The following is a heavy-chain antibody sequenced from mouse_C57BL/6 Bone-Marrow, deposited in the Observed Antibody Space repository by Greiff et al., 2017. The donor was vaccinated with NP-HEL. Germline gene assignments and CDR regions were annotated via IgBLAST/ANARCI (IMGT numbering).Heavy chain of an antibody. CDR2: IDPSDSYT. CDR1: GYTFTSYW. V-gene: IGHV1-69*01. CDR3: AREGAEGY. J-gene: IGHJ2*01. Sequence: QVQLKQPGAELVMPGASVKLSCKASGYTFTSYWMHWVKQRPGQGLEWIGEIDPSDSYTNYNQKFKGKSTLTVDKSSSTAYMQLSSLTSEDAAVYYCAREGAEGYWGQGTTLTVSS.